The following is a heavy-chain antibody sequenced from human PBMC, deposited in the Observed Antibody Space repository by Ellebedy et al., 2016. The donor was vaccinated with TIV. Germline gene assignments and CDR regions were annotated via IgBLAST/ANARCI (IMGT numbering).Heavy chain of an antibody. J-gene: IGHJ3*01. CDR3: AKGTGTTNYRHHTFDF. CDR1: GFTFITYS. D-gene: IGHD1-7*01. V-gene: IGHV3-7*01. Sequence: GGSLRLXXAASGFTFITYSMSWVRQAPGKGLERVANIKPDESERYFLESVKGRFTISRDNSKNTLYLEMNSLRAEDTAVYYCAKGTGTTNYRHHTFDFWGRGTTVTVSS. CDR2: IKPDESER.